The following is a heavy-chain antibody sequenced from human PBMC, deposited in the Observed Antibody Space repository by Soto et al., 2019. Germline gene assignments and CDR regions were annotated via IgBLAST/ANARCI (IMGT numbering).Heavy chain of an antibody. V-gene: IGHV1-2*04. CDR3: ARGLPGIAAAGTAYNWFDP. CDR2: INPNSGGT. D-gene: IGHD6-13*01. J-gene: IGHJ5*02. Sequence: GVPAKAFSEACCVSFNCRYMCSGRHDPGQRLVWMGWINPNSGGTNYAQKFQGWVTMTRDTSISTAYMELSRLRSDDTAVYYCARGLPGIAAAGTAYNWFDPWGQGTLVTVSS. CDR1: CVSFNCRY.